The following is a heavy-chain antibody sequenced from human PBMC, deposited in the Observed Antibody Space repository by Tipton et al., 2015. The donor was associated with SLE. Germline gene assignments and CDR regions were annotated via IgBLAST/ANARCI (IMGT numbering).Heavy chain of an antibody. CDR2: ISSSGSTI. Sequence: GSLRLSCAASGFTFSDYYMSWIRQAPGKGLEWLSYISSSGSTIYYADSVKGRITISRDNAKNSLYLQMNSLRVEDTAVYYCARVSGLRNYTHADSWGQGTLITVSS. V-gene: IGHV3-11*01. J-gene: IGHJ4*02. CDR3: ARVSGLRNYTHADS. CDR1: GFTFSDYY. D-gene: IGHD1-7*01.